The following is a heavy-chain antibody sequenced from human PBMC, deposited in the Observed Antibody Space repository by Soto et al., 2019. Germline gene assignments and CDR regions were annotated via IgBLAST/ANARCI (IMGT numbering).Heavy chain of an antibody. CDR1: GGTFSSYA. CDR2: IIPISGTP. V-gene: IGHV1-69*13. Sequence: SVKVSCKASGGTFSSYAVSWVRQAPGQGLEWMGGIIPISGTPNYGQKFRDRVTITADESTTTAYMELRSLTSEDTAVYFCARYCSTSSCFTLKEGYYHYYGMDVWGQGTTVTVSS. J-gene: IGHJ6*02. D-gene: IGHD2-2*02. CDR3: ARYCSTSSCFTLKEGYYHYYGMDV.